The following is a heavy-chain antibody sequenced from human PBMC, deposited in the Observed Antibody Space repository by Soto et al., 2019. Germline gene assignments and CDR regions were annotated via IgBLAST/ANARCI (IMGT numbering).Heavy chain of an antibody. CDR1: WFTYTNFW. Sequence: GGSMRLSFASSWFTYTNFWMDWVRQAPGKGLEWVANISPDGNEKHYVDSVKGRFTISRDNAKNSLYLQMSSLTAEDSALYYCSRSLNSWGQGTRVTVSS. V-gene: IGHV3-7*01. CDR2: ISPDGNEK. CDR3: SRSLNS. J-gene: IGHJ4*02.